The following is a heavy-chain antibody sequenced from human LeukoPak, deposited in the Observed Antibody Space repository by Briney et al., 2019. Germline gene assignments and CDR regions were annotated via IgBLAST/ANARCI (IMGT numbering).Heavy chain of an antibody. D-gene: IGHD1-26*01. V-gene: IGHV3-21*01. J-gene: IGHJ4*02. Sequence: GSLRLSCAASGFLLSDYNMNWVRQAPGKGLEWVSFIAISGSYITYPDSVKGRFTISGDNAKNSLYLQMNSLRAEDTAVYYCARDLSATIRAYDYWGQGTLVTVSS. CDR3: ARDLSATIRAYDY. CDR2: IAISGSYI. CDR1: GFLLSDYN.